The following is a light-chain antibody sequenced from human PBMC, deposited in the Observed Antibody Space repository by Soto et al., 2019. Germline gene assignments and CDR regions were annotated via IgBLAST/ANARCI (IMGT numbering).Light chain of an antibody. J-gene: IGKJ2*01. CDR3: QQSSSAPQVT. Sequence: DIQMTQSPSSLPASVGDRVSITCRASQSISTYLNWYQQKPGKAPNLLIYAASSLQSGVPSRFSGSGSGTDFTLTISSLQPEDFATYYCQQSSSAPQVTFGQGTKLEIK. CDR2: AAS. CDR1: QSISTY. V-gene: IGKV1-39*01.